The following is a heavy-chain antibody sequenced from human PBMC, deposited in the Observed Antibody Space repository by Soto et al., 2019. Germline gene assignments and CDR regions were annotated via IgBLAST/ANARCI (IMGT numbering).Heavy chain of an antibody. V-gene: IGHV4-34*01. J-gene: IGHJ4*02. CDR3: ARPGYSSGWYRFDY. CDR1: CGSFIGYY. CDR2: INHSGST. D-gene: IGHD6-19*01. Sequence: SETLSLTCAFYCGSFIGYYWSWIRQPPGKGLEWIGEINHSGSTNYNPSLKSRVTISVDTSKNQFSLKLSSVTAADTAVYYCARPGYSSGWYRFDYWGQGTLVTVSS.